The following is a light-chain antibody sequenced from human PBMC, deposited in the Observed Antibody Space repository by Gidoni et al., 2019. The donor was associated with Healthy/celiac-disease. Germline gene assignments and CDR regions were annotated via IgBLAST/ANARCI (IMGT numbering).Light chain of an antibody. CDR3: TAWDSSLNTWL. V-gene: IGLV10-54*04. Sequence: QAGLTQPPSVSKSLRQTVTLTCTGNSNNVGNEGVVWLQQHQGHPPKLLSDRNNNRPSGISERFSASRSGNTASLTITGLQPADEADYYCTAWDSSLNTWLFGGGTKLTVL. CDR2: RNN. CDR1: SNNVGNEG. J-gene: IGLJ3*02.